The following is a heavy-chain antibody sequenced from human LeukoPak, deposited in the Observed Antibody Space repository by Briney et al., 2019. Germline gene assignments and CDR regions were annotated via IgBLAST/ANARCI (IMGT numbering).Heavy chain of an antibody. CDR1: GYTFTSYG. Sequence: ASVKISCKASGYTFTSYGISWVRQAPGQGLEWMGWISAYNGNTNYAQKLQGRVTMTTDTSTSTAYMELRSLRSDDTAVYYCARGPLFVVVPAATDYWGQGTLVTVSS. J-gene: IGHJ4*02. CDR2: ISAYNGNT. D-gene: IGHD2-2*01. V-gene: IGHV1-18*04. CDR3: ARGPLFVVVPAATDY.